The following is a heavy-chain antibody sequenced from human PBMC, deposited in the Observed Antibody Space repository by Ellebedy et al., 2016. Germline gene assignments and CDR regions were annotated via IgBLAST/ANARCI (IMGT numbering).Heavy chain of an antibody. CDR2: AFYGGST. V-gene: IGHV4-59*02. D-gene: IGHD3-22*01. CDR3: ARDVSLYSSSPSFDF. J-gene: IGHJ4*02. Sequence: SETLSLTXTVSGGSVDTYYWTWIRQSPGKGLEWIGYAFYGGSTKYNPSFRSRVTISLHTSRNQFSLTVTSVAAADTAVYFCARDVSLYSSSPSFDFWGQGMLVTVSS. CDR1: GGSVDTYY.